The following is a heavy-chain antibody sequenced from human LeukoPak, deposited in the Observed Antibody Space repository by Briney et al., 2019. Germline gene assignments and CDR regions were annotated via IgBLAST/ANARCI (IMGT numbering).Heavy chain of an antibody. V-gene: IGHV3-74*01. J-gene: IGHJ5*02. D-gene: IGHD1/OR15-1a*01. CDR3: LRDIYTDTNWYMGQGWFDP. Sequence: QPGGSLRLSCAASGFTFSYYWIHWVRHAPGKGLVWVAHISRDGSDTTYADSVKGRFTISRDNAKNTVYLQMNSLRAEDTAVYYCLRDIYTDTNWYMGQGWFDPWGQGTLVTVSS. CDR2: ISRDGSDT. CDR1: GFTFSYYW.